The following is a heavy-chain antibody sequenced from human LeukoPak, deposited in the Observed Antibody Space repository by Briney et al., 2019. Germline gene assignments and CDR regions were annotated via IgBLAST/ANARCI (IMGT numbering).Heavy chain of an antibody. CDR3: ARLSIAAAESYFDY. CDR1: GGSISSGSYY. D-gene: IGHD6-13*01. J-gene: IGHJ4*02. V-gene: IGHV4-61*02. CDR2: IYTSGST. Sequence: SETLSLTCTVSGGSISSGSYYWSWIRQPAGKGLEYIGRIYTSGSTSYNPSLKSRVTISVDTSKNRFSLKLSSVTAAETAVYYCARLSIAAAESYFDYWGQGTLVTVSS.